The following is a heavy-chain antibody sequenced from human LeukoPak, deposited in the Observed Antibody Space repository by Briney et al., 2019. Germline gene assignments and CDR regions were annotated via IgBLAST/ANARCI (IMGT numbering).Heavy chain of an antibody. CDR2: INHNGNVN. Sequence: PGGSLRLSCAASGFTFSSYWMNWARQAPGKGLEWVASINHNGNVNYYVDSVKGRFTISRDNAKNSLYLQMSNLRAEDTAVYYCAGTTCGGDCYSEYWGQGTQVTVSS. D-gene: IGHD2-21*02. CDR1: GFTFSSYW. CDR3: AGTTCGGDCYSEY. V-gene: IGHV3-7*03. J-gene: IGHJ4*02.